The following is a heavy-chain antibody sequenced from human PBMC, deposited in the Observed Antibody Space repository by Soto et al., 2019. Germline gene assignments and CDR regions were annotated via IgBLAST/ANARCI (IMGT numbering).Heavy chain of an antibody. V-gene: IGHV1-69*13. CDR2: IIPIFGTA. CDR3: ARVGHYYDSSGFDY. CDR1: GGTFSSYA. D-gene: IGHD3-22*01. J-gene: IGHJ4*02. Sequence: SVKVSCKASGGTFSSYAISWVRQAPGQGLEWMGGIIPIFGTANYAQKFQGRVTITADESTSTAYMELSSRRSEDTAVYYCARVGHYYDSSGFDYWGQGTLVTVSS.